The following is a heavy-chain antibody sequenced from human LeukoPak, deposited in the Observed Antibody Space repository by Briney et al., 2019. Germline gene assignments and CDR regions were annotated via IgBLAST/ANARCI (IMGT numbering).Heavy chain of an antibody. Sequence: GGSLRLSCAASGFTFSSYWMNWVRQAPGKGLGWVANINGDGGDKYYVGSVRGRFTISRDNADNALYLQMNSLRGDDTALYYCARGVDSAIDWWGQGTLVTVSS. CDR1: GFTFSSYW. CDR2: INGDGGDK. J-gene: IGHJ4*02. D-gene: IGHD3-9*01. CDR3: ARGVDSAIDW. V-gene: IGHV3-7*01.